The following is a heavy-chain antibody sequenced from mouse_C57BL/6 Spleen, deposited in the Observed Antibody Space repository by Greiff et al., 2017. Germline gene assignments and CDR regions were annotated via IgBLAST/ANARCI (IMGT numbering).Heavy chain of an antibody. Sequence: QVQLKESGAELVKPGASVKLSCKASGYTFTSYWMHWVKQRPGQGLEWIGMIHPNSGSTNYNEKFKSKATLTVDKSSSTAYMQLSSLTSEDSAVYYCAQITTVPDYWGQGTTLTVSS. CDR2: IHPNSGST. J-gene: IGHJ2*01. V-gene: IGHV1-64*01. CDR3: AQITTVPDY. CDR1: GYTFTSYW. D-gene: IGHD1-1*01.